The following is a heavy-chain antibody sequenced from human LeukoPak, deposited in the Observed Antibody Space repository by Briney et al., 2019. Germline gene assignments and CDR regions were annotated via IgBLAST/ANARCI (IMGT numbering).Heavy chain of an antibody. CDR1: GYTFTGYY. CDR3: ARAVTSGSLGYYGMDV. D-gene: IGHD3-10*01. Sequence: GASVKVSCKASGYTFTGYYMHWVRQAPGQGLEWMGWINPNSGGTNYAQKFQGWVTMTRDTSISTAYMELSRLRSDDTAVYYCARAVTSGSLGYYGMDVWGQGTTVTVSS. J-gene: IGHJ6*02. V-gene: IGHV1-2*04. CDR2: INPNSGGT.